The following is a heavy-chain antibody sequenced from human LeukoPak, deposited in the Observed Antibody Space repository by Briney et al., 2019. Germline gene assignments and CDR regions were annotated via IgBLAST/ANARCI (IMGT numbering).Heavy chain of an antibody. CDR3: ARDYDY. CDR1: GFTFSSYA. J-gene: IGHJ4*02. Sequence: GGSLRLSCAAAGFTFSSYAMHWVRQAPGKGLEWVAVISYDGSNKYYADSVKGRFTISRDNSKNTLYLQMNSLRAEDTAVYYCARDYDYWGQGTLVTVSS. CDR2: ISYDGSNK. V-gene: IGHV3-30*04.